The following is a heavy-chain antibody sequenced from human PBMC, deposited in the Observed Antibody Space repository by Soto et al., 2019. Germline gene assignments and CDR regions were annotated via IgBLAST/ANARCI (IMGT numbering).Heavy chain of an antibody. CDR1: GGSISSGGYS. Sequence: SETLSLTCAVSGGSISSGGYSWSWIRQPPGKGLEWIGYIYHSGSTYYNPSLKSRVTISVDRSKNQFSLKLTAVTAADTAVYYCARASRGYSYGLGYYYGMDVWGQGTTVTVSS. D-gene: IGHD5-18*01. J-gene: IGHJ6*02. CDR2: IYHSGST. CDR3: ARASRGYSYGLGYYYGMDV. V-gene: IGHV4-30-2*01.